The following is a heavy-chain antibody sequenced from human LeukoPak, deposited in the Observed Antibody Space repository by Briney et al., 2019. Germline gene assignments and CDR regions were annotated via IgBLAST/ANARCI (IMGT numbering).Heavy chain of an antibody. V-gene: IGHV3-30*02. Sequence: GGSLRLSCAASGFIFSSFGMHWVRQAPGKGLEWVAYIRNDGSSKYYADPVKGRFTISRDNSKNRLFLQMDRLRIEDTSIYYCAKDAIGTADSWGQGTRVTVSS. J-gene: IGHJ4*02. D-gene: IGHD1-1*01. CDR3: AKDAIGTADS. CDR2: IRNDGSSK. CDR1: GFIFSSFG.